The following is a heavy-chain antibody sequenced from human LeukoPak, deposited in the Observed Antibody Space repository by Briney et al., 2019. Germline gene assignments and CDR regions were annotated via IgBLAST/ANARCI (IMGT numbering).Heavy chain of an antibody. CDR3: ARGRMAVAGSYEY. CDR2: IKPDGSEK. J-gene: IGHJ4*02. CDR1: GISFGSYW. V-gene: IGHV3-7*05. D-gene: IGHD6-19*01. Sequence: GGSLRLSCAASGISFGSYWMTWVRQAPGKGLECVANIKPDGSEKHYVDSVEGRFTISRDNAKNSLFLEMNSLRAEDTAVYYCARGRMAVAGSYEYWGQGTLVTVSS.